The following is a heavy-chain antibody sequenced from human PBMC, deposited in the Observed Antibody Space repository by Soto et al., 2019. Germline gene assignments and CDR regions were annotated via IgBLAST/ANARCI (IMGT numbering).Heavy chain of an antibody. J-gene: IGHJ2*01. CDR1: GFPFSSKW. Sequence: RALRRSCTDSGFPFSSKWMHFVGQSPWKWFVWVSRINPDGSSRNYADSVKGRFTISRDNAESTVYLQMDSLGAEDTAVYYCTRGFTDKSGFFDLWGRGTQVTVSS. V-gene: IGHV3-74*01. CDR3: TRGFTDKSGFFDL. CDR2: INPDGSSR.